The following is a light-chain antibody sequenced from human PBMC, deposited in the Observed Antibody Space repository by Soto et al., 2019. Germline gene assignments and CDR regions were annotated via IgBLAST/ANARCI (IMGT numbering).Light chain of an antibody. CDR2: RAS. J-gene: IGKJ1*01. CDR1: HYIYSN. V-gene: IGKV3-15*01. Sequence: EIVMTQSPATLSVSPGERATLSCTASHYIYSNVAWFQQRPGQAPRLPIYRASTRATGTPARFTGSGSGTEFTLTITSLQSEDFALYYCQQYHNLWTFGQGTEVEIK. CDR3: QQYHNLWT.